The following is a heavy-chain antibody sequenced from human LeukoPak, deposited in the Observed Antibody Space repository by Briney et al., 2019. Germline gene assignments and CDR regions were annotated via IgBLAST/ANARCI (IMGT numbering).Heavy chain of an antibody. J-gene: IGHJ4*02. CDR2: IRRKTDGETT. D-gene: IGHD2-21*01. CDR1: GFTFSNVW. Sequence: GGSLRLSCAASGFTFSNVWMSWVRQVPGKGLEWVGRIRRKTDGETTDHAAPVKGRFTISRDDSKNTLYLQMNSLKTEDTAVYYCVTDLVIKGCFDYWGQGALVTVSS. V-gene: IGHV3-15*01. CDR3: VTDLVIKGCFDY.